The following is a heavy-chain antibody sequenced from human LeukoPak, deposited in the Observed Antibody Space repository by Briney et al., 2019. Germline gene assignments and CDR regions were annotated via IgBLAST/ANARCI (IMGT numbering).Heavy chain of an antibody. D-gene: IGHD3-22*01. CDR3: AKDGSYYDSSGYYFDY. J-gene: IGHJ4*02. V-gene: IGHV3-30*02. CDR1: GFTFSSYG. CDR2: TRYDGSNK. Sequence: GGSLRLSCAASGFTFSSYGMHWVRQAPGKGLEWVAFTRYDGSNKYSADSVKGRFTISRDNSKNTLYLQMNSLRAEDTAVYYCAKDGSYYDSSGYYFDYWGQGTLVTVSS.